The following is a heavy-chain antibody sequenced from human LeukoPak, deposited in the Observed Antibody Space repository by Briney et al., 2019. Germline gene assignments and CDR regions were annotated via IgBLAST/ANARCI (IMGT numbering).Heavy chain of an antibody. CDR1: GYTFTGYY. CDR3: AREPGRVPYYYDSSGYSDY. Sequence: ASVKVSCKASGYTFTGYYMHWVRQAPGQGLEWMGWINPNSGGTNYAQKFQGRVTMTRDTSISTAYMELSRLRSDDTAVYYCAREPGRVPYYYDSSGYSDYWGQGTLVTVSS. CDR2: INPNSGGT. V-gene: IGHV1-2*02. J-gene: IGHJ4*02. D-gene: IGHD3-22*01.